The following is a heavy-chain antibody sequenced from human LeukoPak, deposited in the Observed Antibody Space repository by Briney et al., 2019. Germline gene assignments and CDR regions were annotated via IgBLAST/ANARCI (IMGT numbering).Heavy chain of an antibody. CDR3: ARNEGIVVAGTWFDS. CDR1: GFSISGGYY. V-gene: IGHV4-38-2*01. CDR2: VYHNGNT. D-gene: IGHD6-19*01. J-gene: IGHJ1*01. Sequence: SETLSLNCAVSGFSISGGYYWVWIRQPPGKGLEWIGSVYHNGNTLFNTSLKGRVTLSVDSSKNQFSLRLSSVTAADTARYYCARNEGIVVAGTWFDSWGQGTLVFVSS.